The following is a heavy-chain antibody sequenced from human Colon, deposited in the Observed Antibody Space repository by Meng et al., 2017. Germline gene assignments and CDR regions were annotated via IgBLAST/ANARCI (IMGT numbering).Heavy chain of an antibody. CDR1: GYTFTDYF. V-gene: IGHV1-2*06. J-gene: IGHJ3*02. D-gene: IGHD1-26*01. CDR3: TVGHSSGAFDI. CDR2: IDPNSGGT. Sequence: ASVKVSCKASGYTFTDYFMHWLRQAPGQRLEWMGHIDPNSGGTTFAQKFQGRVTMTRDTSISTVYMDLYSMTSDDTAVYYCTVGHSSGAFDIWGQGTMVTVSS.